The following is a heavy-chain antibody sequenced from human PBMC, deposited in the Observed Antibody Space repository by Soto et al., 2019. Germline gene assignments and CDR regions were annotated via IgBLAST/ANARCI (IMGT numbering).Heavy chain of an antibody. V-gene: IGHV3-30*03. CDR1: GFTFSSYG. J-gene: IGHJ6*02. CDR3: KNATLRTTVGFDYYYYGMDV. Sequence: VQLVESGGGVVQPGRSLRLSCAASGFTFSSYGMHWVRQAPGKGLEWVAVISYDGINKYYADSVKGRFTISRDNSKKPLSLMISSLTAEETVDYYAKNATLRTTVGFDYYYYGMDVWGQGTTVTVSS. CDR2: ISYDGINK. D-gene: IGHD2-15*01.